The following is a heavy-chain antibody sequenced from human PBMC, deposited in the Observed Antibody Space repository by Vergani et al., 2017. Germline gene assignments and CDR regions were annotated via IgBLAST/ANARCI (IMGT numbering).Heavy chain of an antibody. V-gene: IGHV3-9*01. D-gene: IGHD5-12*01. CDR1: GITFWKFG. Sequence: EVGLVESGGGLAQPGGSLRLSCEASGITFWKFGMHWVRQGPGKGLEWVSGISWNSGAVDYADSVRGRFTISRDNAKNSLFLEMNSLRFEDTAVYYCARELRRAFDIWGQGTMVTVSS. J-gene: IGHJ3*02. CDR2: ISWNSGAV. CDR3: ARELRRAFDI.